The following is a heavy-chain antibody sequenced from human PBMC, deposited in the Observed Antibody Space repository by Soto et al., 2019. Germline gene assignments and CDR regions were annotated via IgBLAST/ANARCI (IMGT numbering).Heavy chain of an antibody. D-gene: IGHD6-13*01. J-gene: IGHJ5*02. CDR1: GGNFSSYA. Sequence: QAQLVQSGAELKKPGSSVKVSCKASGGNFSSYAIRWLRQAPGQGLEWMGGIGPDFGTTNYAQKFKGRVRITTDESTTTANMELGSLSLEATAVYYCSSARGRSWHNCFFPWGQGSPVTVSS. CDR2: IGPDFGTT. CDR3: SSARGRSWHNCFFP. V-gene: IGHV1-69*01.